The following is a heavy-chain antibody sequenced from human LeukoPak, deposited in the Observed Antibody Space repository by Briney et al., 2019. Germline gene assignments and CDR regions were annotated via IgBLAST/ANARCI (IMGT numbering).Heavy chain of an antibody. CDR2: IYTSGST. Sequence: SETLSLTCTVSGYSISSGYYWGWIRQPAGKGLEWIGRIYTSGSTNYNPSLKSRVTISVDTSKNQFSLKLSSVTAADTAVYYCARDLEFGRSGGKLRLQSAPYDAFDIWGQGTMVTVSS. J-gene: IGHJ3*02. CDR1: GYSISSGYY. V-gene: IGHV4-61*02. D-gene: IGHD3-16*01. CDR3: ARDLEFGRSGGKLRLQSAPYDAFDI.